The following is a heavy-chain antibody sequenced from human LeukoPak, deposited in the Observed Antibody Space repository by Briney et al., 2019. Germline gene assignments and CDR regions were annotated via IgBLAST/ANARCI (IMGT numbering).Heavy chain of an antibody. CDR2: MKLDGSEK. CDR1: GFTLSSYW. V-gene: IGHV3-7*01. CDR3: ARKFLGDLY. J-gene: IGHJ4*02. D-gene: IGHD3-10*01. Sequence: PGGSLRVSCVDSGFTLSSYWMSWVRQAPGKGLEWVADMKLDGSEKYYADSVKGRFTISRDTGKRSHSLHMNSLRADDTAVYYCARKFLGDLYWGRGTLVTVSS.